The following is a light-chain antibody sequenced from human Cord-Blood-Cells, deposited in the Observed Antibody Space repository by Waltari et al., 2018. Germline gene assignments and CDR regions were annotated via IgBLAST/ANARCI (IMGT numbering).Light chain of an antibody. CDR3: SSYTSSSTWV. Sequence: QSALTQPASVSGSPGQSITISCTGTSSDVGGYNSVSWYQQHPGKAPKLIIYDGSNRPSGVFNRFSGSKSGNTASLTISGLQAEDEADYYCSSYTSSSTWVFGGGTKLTVL. J-gene: IGLJ3*02. CDR1: SSDVGGYNS. CDR2: DGS. V-gene: IGLV2-14*01.